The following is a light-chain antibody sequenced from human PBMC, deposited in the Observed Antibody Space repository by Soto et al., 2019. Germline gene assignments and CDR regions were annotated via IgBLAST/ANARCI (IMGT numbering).Light chain of an antibody. CDR1: SSDVGGYNY. CDR2: EVS. J-gene: IGLJ2*01. CDR3: RSYTSRSIPGV. Sequence: QSALTQPASVSGSPGQSITISCTGTSSDVGGYNYVSWYQQTPGKAPKLMIYEVSYRPSGVSNRFSGSKSGNTASLTISGGQAEEEASYYCRSYTSRSIPGVFGGGTKLTVL. V-gene: IGLV2-14*01.